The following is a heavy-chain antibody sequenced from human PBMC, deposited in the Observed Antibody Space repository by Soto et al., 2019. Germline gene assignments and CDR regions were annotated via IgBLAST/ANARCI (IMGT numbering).Heavy chain of an antibody. Sequence: QVQLVQSGAEVKKPGASVKVSCKASGYTFTSYGISWVRQAPGQGLEWMGWISAYNGNTNYAQKLQGRVTMTTDTSTSTAYMELRSLRSADTAVYYCAREGYYDSSGYQYAMDVWGQGTTVTVSS. V-gene: IGHV1-18*01. J-gene: IGHJ6*02. CDR3: AREGYYDSSGYQYAMDV. CDR1: GYTFTSYG. D-gene: IGHD3-22*01. CDR2: ISAYNGNT.